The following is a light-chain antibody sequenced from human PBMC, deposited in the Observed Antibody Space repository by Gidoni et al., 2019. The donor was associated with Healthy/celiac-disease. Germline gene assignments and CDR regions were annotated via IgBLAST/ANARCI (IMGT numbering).Light chain of an antibody. Sequence: AIRMTQSPSSFSASTGDRVTITCRASQGISSYLAWYQQKQGKAPKLLIYAASTLQSGVPSRFSGSGSGTDFTLTISCLQSEDFATYYCQQYYSYPWTFXQXTKVEIK. V-gene: IGKV1-8*01. CDR2: AAS. CDR1: QGISSY. J-gene: IGKJ1*01. CDR3: QQYYSYPWT.